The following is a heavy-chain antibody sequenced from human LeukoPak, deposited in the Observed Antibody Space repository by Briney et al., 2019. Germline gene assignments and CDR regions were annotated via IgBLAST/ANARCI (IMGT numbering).Heavy chain of an antibody. V-gene: IGHV3-30*02. D-gene: IGHD6-13*01. CDR2: IRFNGNNK. CDR1: GFTFSSYG. J-gene: IGHJ4*02. CDR3: AKDVSSSWYRGVDY. Sequence: GGSLRLSCAASGFTFSSYGMHWVRQAPGKGLEWVTFIRFNGNNKYYADSVKGRFTVSRDNSKNTLYLQMNSLRAEDTAVYYCAKDVSSSWYRGVDYWGQGTLVTVSS.